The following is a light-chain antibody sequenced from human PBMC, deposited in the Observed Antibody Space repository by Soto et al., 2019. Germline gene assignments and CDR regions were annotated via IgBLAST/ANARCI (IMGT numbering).Light chain of an antibody. Sequence: SVLTQPPSVSGAPGQGVTISCTGSSSNIGAGYDVHWYQQLPGTAAKLLIYGNRNRPSGVPDRLSGSKSGTSASLAITGLLAEDEADYYCQSYDSSLSGPYVFGTGTKVTVL. V-gene: IGLV1-40*01. J-gene: IGLJ1*01. CDR2: GNR. CDR3: QSYDSSLSGPYV. CDR1: SSNIGAGYD.